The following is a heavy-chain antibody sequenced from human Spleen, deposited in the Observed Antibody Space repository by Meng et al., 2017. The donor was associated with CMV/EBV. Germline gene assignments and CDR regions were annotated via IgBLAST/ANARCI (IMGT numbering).Heavy chain of an antibody. CDR1: GFTFSSYA. J-gene: IGHJ3*02. V-gene: IGHV3-30*04. CDR2: ISYDGSNK. CDR3: ARASGGFDI. D-gene: IGHD4-23*01. Sequence: GGSLRLSCAASGFTFSSYAMHWVRQAPGKGLEWVAVISYDGSNKYYADSVKGRFTISRDNSKNTLYLQMNSLRAEDTAVYYCARASGGFDIWGQGTMVTVSS.